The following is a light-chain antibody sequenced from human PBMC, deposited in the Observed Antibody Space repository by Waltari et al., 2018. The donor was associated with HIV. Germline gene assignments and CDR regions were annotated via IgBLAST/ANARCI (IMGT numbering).Light chain of an antibody. CDR2: ATS. Sequence: EIVMTQSPVTLSVSPGERATLSCRASQNVGNKIVWYQRRPGQSPRLILFATSVRVTGIPTRFSGSGSGTDFALIITTPQPEDYGIYYCQQYNGSWTFGRGT. CDR3: QQYNGSWT. V-gene: IGKV3D-15*03. CDR1: QNVGNK. J-gene: IGKJ1*01.